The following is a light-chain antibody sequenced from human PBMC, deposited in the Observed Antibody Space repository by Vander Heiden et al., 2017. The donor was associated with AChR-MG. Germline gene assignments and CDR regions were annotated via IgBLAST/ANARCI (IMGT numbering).Light chain of an antibody. CDR1: SSNIGAGYD. J-gene: IGLJ2*01. V-gene: IGLV1-40*01. Sequence: QSVLPQPPSVSGAPGQMVTIPCTGSSSNIGAGYDVHWYQQLPGTAPKLLIYGNSNRPSGVPDRFSGSKSGTSASLAITGLQAEDEADYYCQSYDSSLSGVVFGGGTKLTVL. CDR2: GNS. CDR3: QSYDSSLSGVV.